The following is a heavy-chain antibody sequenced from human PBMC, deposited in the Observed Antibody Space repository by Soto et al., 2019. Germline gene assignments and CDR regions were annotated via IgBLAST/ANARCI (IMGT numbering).Heavy chain of an antibody. CDR3: ARATAKHFYYDSSGSLGY. J-gene: IGHJ4*02. D-gene: IGHD3-22*01. CDR2: IYSGGST. Sequence: PGGSLRLSCAASGFTFTDYYMSWVRQAPGKGLEWVSVIYSGGSTYYADSVKGRFTISRDNSKNTLYLQMNSLRAEDTAVYYCARATAKHFYYDSSGSLGYWGQGTLVTVSS. V-gene: IGHV3-66*01. CDR1: GFTFTDYY.